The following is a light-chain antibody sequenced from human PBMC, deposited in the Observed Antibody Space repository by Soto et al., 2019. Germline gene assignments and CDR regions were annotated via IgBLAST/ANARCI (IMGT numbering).Light chain of an antibody. J-gene: IGKJ3*01. V-gene: IGKV1-9*01. CDR3: QQLNSFPIP. CDR1: QGIANF. CDR2: GAS. Sequence: IQLTQSTSSLSASVGDRVTISCRASQGIANFLAWYQQKPGKAPKLLIYGASTLQSGVPSRFSGSGSGKDFTLTISSRQPEYFATYYCQQLNSFPIPFGPGTKVDIK.